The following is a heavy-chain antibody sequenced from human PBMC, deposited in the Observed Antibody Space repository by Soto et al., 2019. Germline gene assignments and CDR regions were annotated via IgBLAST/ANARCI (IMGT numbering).Heavy chain of an antibody. D-gene: IGHD4-17*01. CDR2: IIPILGIA. V-gene: IGHV1-69*02. CDR1: GGTFSSYT. J-gene: IGHJ5*02. CDR3: ARGLDGGWFDP. Sequence: QVQLVQSGAEVKKPGSSVKVSCKASGGTFSSYTISWVRQAPGQGLEWMGRIIPILGIANYAQKFQGRVTMTANKSTRTDYMELSSLRSEDTAVYYCARGLDGGWFDPWGQGTLVTVSS.